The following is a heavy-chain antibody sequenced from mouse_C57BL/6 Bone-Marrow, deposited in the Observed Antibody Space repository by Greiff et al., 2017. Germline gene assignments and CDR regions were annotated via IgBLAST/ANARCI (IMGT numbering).Heavy chain of an antibody. J-gene: IGHJ4*01. CDR1: GYTFTDYY. Sequence: EVQLQQSGPELVKPGASVKISCKASGYTFTDYYMNWVKQSHGKSLEWIGDINPNNGGTSYNQKFKGKATLTVDKSSSTAYMELRSLTSEDSAVYYCARDRVLRFYAMDYWGQGTSVTVSS. D-gene: IGHD1-1*01. V-gene: IGHV1-26*01. CDR2: INPNNGGT. CDR3: ARDRVLRFYAMDY.